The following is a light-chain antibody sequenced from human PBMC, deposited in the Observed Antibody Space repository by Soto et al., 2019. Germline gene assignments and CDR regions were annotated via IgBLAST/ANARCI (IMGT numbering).Light chain of an antibody. J-gene: IGKJ2*03. CDR1: QSVSSNY. CDR2: ATS. V-gene: IGKV3-20*01. CDR3: QQYGNSPRYS. Sequence: EIVLTQSPGTLSLSLGERATLSCRASQSVSSNYLAWHQQKPGQAPRLLIYATSSRATGIPDRFSGSGSGTDFTLTISRLEPEDFAVYYCQQYGNSPRYSFGQGTKLEIK.